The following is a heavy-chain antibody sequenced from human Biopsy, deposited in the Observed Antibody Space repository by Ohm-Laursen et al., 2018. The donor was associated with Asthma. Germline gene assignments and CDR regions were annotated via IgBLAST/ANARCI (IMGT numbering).Heavy chain of an antibody. D-gene: IGHD3-3*01. CDR2: VSYGGGVA. V-gene: IGHV3-30*18. J-gene: IGHJ4*02. CDR3: AKRRGYSDLTDFDH. Sequence: SLRLSCAASGFVFRSHAMHWVRQAPGKGLEWVAVVSYGGGVAYYADSMKGRFTISRDNAKSTLYLQMNRLRTDDTAVYFCAKRRGYSDLTDFDHWGQGTLVTVSS. CDR1: GFVFRSHA.